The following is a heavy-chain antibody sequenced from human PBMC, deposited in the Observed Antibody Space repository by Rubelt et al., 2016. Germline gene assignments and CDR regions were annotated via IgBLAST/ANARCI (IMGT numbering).Heavy chain of an antibody. D-gene: IGHD3-3*01. J-gene: IGHJ4*02. Sequence: QLQLQESGPGLVKPSETLSLTCTVSGGSISSSSYYWGWIRQPPGKGLEWIGSIYYSGSTYYNPSLEGRVTISVDTSKNQVSLKLSSVTDAETAVYYCARHHYDFWSGYPDYFDYWGQGTLVTVSS. CDR2: IYYSGST. CDR1: GGSISSSSYY. CDR3: ARHHYDFWSGYPDYFDY. V-gene: IGHV4-39*01.